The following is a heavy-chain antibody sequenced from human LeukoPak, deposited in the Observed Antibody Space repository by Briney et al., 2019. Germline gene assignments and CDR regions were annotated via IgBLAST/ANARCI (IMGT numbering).Heavy chain of an antibody. D-gene: IGHD3-9*01. CDR1: GCTFSGYY. Sequence: ASVKVSCKASGCTFSGYYMHWVRQAPGQGLEWMGWINPKSGGTNEAQKFHDRVTMTRDTSIRTAYMEVSRLRSDDTAVYYCARSPDILTGENFDYWGQGTLVTVSS. J-gene: IGHJ4*02. CDR3: ARSPDILTGENFDY. V-gene: IGHV1-2*02. CDR2: INPKSGGT.